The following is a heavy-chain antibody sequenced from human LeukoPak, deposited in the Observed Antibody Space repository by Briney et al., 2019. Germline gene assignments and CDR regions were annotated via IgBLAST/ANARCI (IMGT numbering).Heavy chain of an antibody. CDR3: GKAYYDILTGYYKPVDY. CDR1: GFTFSSYG. Sequence: TGGSLRLSCAASGFTFSSYGLHWVRQAPVKGLEWVAVISYDGSNKYYADSVKGRFTISRDNSKNTLYPQMNSLRAEDTAVYYCGKAYYDILTGYYKPVDYWGQGTLVTVSS. J-gene: IGHJ4*02. D-gene: IGHD3-9*01. V-gene: IGHV3-30*18. CDR2: ISYDGSNK.